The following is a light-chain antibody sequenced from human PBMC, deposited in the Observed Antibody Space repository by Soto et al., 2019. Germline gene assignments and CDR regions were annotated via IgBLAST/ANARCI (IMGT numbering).Light chain of an antibody. V-gene: IGLV2-14*03. J-gene: IGLJ2*01. CDR3: SSYTTTSTLA. Sequence: QSALTQPASVSASPGQSITISCTGTRSDVGAYNYVYWYQQHPGKAPKLMIFDVNNRPSGVSNRFSGSKSGNTAPLTISGLQAEDEADYYCSSYTTTSTLAFGGGTKLTVL. CDR1: RSDVGAYNY. CDR2: DVN.